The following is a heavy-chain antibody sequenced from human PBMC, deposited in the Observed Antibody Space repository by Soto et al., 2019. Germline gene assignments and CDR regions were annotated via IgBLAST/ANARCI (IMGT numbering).Heavy chain of an antibody. V-gene: IGHV3-30-3*01. D-gene: IGHD5-18*01. J-gene: IGHJ4*02. CDR1: GFTFSSYA. CDR2: ISYDGNNK. CDR3: ARVDTAMVMGVDY. Sequence: PGGSLRLSCAASGFTFSSYAMHWVRQAPGKGLEWVAVISYDGNNKYYADSVKGRFTISRDNSKNTLYLQMNSLRAEDTAVYYCARVDTAMVMGVDYWGQGTLVTVSS.